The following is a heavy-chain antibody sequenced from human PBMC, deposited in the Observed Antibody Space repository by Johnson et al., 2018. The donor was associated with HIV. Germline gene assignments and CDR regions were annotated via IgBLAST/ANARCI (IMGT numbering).Heavy chain of an antibody. CDR3: ARDPSRLRQSDI. J-gene: IGHJ3*02. D-gene: IGHD3-16*01. Sequence: VQLVESGGGLVQPGGSLRLSCAASGFTFSSYAMSWVRQAPGNGLEWVSGIGAAGETHYPDPVKGRFTVSRDNAKNSLYLQMNSLRAEDTTVYYCARDPSRLRQSDIWGQGTMVTVSS. CDR2: IGAAGET. CDR1: GFTFSSYA. V-gene: IGHV3-23*04.